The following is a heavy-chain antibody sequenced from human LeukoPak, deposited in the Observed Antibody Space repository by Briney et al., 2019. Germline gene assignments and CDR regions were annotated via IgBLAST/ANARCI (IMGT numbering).Heavy chain of an antibody. CDR3: ARDSGERSSSVF. D-gene: IGHD6-13*01. Sequence: PGGSLRLSCAASGFTFSSYAMSWVRQAPGKGLEWVSAISGSGGSTYYADSVKGRFTISRDNAKNSLYLQMNSLRAEDTAVYYCARDSGERSSSVFWGQGTLVTVSS. CDR1: GFTFSSYA. J-gene: IGHJ4*02. CDR2: ISGSGGST. V-gene: IGHV3-23*01.